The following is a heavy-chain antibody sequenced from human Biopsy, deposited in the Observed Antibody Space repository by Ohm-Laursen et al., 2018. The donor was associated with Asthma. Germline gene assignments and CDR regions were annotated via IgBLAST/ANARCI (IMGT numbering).Heavy chain of an antibody. CDR3: VGAVDYSHYYGIDV. D-gene: IGHD3-10*01. Sequence: ASVKVSCKASGYTFNSVGITWVRQAPGQGLEWMGWISVYNGNTKVAQKLQDRVTMITDTSTSTAYMELRSLRSDDTAVYFCVGAVDYSHYYGIDVWGQGTTVTVS. V-gene: IGHV1-18*01. J-gene: IGHJ6*02. CDR2: ISVYNGNT. CDR1: GYTFNSVG.